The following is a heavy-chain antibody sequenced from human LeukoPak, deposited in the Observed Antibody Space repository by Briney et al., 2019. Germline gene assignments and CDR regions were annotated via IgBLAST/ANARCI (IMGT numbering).Heavy chain of an antibody. CDR2: ISSNGGST. J-gene: IGHJ4*02. CDR3: ARARSYYDSSGYFDY. Sequence: GGSLRLSCAASGFTFSSYAMHWVRQAPGKGLEYVSAISSNGGSTYYANSVKGRFTISRDNSKNTLYLQMGSLRAEGMAVYYCARARSYYDSSGYFDYWGQGTLVTVSS. CDR1: GFTFSSYA. D-gene: IGHD3-22*01. V-gene: IGHV3-64*01.